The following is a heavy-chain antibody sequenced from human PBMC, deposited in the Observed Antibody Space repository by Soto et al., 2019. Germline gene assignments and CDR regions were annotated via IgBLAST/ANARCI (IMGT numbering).Heavy chain of an antibody. J-gene: IGHJ4*02. CDR2: IRGSGGSP. V-gene: IGHV3-23*01. D-gene: IGHD6-13*01. CDR3: AYSSTPFDY. Sequence: EVQLLESGGGLVQPGGSLRLSCAASGFTFSSYAMSWVRQAPGKGLEWVSAIRGSGGSPDYADSVKGRFTISRDNSKNTLYLQMHSLRAEDTAGYYWAYSSTPFDYWGQGTLVTVSS. CDR1: GFTFSSYA.